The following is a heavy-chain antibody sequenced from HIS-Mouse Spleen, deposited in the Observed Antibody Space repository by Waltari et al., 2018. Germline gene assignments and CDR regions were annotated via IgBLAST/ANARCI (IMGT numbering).Heavy chain of an antibody. CDR1: GYTFPAYH. J-gene: IGHJ5*02. Sequence: QVQLVQSGAEVKKPGASVTVSCKASGYTFPAYHIHWMRQAPGQGLEWMGWINPNSGGTNYAQKFQGRVTMTRDTSISTAYMELSRLRSDDTAVYYCARAAIGWTPRADPWGQGTLVTVSS. CDR3: ARAAIGWTPRADP. V-gene: IGHV1-2*02. D-gene: IGHD6-19*01. CDR2: INPNSGGT.